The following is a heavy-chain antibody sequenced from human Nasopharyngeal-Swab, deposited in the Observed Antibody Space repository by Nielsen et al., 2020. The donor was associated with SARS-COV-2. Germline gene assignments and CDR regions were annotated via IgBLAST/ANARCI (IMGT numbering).Heavy chain of an antibody. J-gene: IGHJ4*02. Sequence: SETLSLTCSVSGDSMSGNYWTWIRQSPGEGLEWIGYVTHSWSTKYNPSLKSRVTVSETTSKCKFFLTLTSVTAEDTAVYYCARGRNYVGGFFDFWGQGIQVVV. CDR1: GDSMSGNY. D-gene: IGHD1-26*01. CDR3: ARGRNYVGGFFDF. CDR2: VTHSWST. V-gene: IGHV4-59*01.